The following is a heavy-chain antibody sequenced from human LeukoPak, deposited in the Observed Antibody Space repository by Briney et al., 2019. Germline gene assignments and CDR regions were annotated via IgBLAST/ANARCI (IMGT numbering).Heavy chain of an antibody. CDR1: GFTFTTYS. CDR3: ARVSFADGGYFEY. V-gene: IGHV3-21*01. D-gene: IGHD2-15*01. CDR2: ISSTSSYI. Sequence: GGPLRLSCAASGFTFTTYSMNWVRQAPGKGLEWVSSISSTSSYIYYADSLKGRFTISRDNAKNSLYLQMNSLRAEDTAVYYCARVSFADGGYFEYWGQGTLVTVSS. J-gene: IGHJ4*02.